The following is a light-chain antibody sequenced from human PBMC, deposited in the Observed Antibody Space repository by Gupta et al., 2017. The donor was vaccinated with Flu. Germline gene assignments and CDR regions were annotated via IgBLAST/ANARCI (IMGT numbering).Light chain of an antibody. Sequence: IANWFAWYQQKPGKAPKLLIYKASSLETGVPSRFSGSGSGTEFTLTISSLQPYDFATYYCQEYDGYSATFGPGTK. CDR2: KAS. V-gene: IGKV1-5*03. CDR1: IANW. CDR3: QEYDGYSAT. J-gene: IGKJ2*01.